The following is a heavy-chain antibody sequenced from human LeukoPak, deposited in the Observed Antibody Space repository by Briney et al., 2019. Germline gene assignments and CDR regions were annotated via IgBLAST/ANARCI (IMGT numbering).Heavy chain of an antibody. CDR1: GATMYDNY. D-gene: IGHD6-6*01. J-gene: IGHJ5*02. CDR3: AREYSSSNWFDP. Sequence: SETLSLACSVSGATMYDNYWSWIRQPPGKGLEWLGYIYTYDRERTSYNPSLKSRITISLDTSNRQFSLRLISVTAADTAVYYCAREYSSSNWFDPWGQGTLVTVSS. V-gene: IGHV4-59*12. CDR2: IYTYDRERT.